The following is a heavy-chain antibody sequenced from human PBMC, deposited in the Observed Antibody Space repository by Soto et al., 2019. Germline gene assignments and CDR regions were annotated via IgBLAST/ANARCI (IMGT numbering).Heavy chain of an antibody. CDR3: ARVPVAVAGPYYFDY. CDR1: GFTFSSYA. Sequence: PGGSLRLSCAASGFTFSSYAMHWVRQAPGKGLEWVAVISYDGSNKYYADSVKGRFTISRDNSKNTLYLQMNSLRAEDTAVYYCARVPVAVAGPYYFDYWGQGTLVTVSS. V-gene: IGHV3-30-3*01. CDR2: ISYDGSNK. J-gene: IGHJ4*02. D-gene: IGHD6-19*01.